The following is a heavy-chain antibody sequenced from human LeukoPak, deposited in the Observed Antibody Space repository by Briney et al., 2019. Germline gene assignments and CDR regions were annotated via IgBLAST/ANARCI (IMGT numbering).Heavy chain of an antibody. CDR3: AADDLNIGY. V-gene: IGHV1-58*02. D-gene: IGHD2/OR15-2a*01. Sequence: ASVKVSCKASGFTFTSSAMQWVRQARGQRLEWIGRIVVGSGNTNYAQKFQERVTITRDMSTNTAYMELSSLRSEDTAVYYCAADDLNIGYWGQGTLVTVSS. CDR1: GFTFTSSA. J-gene: IGHJ4*02. CDR2: IVVGSGNT.